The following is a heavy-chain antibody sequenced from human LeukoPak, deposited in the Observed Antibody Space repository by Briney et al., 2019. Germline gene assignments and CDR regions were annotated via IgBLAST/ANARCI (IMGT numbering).Heavy chain of an antibody. CDR2: ISGSGGST. Sequence: GGSLRLSCAASGFTFSSYSMNWVRQAPGKGLEWVSAISGSGGSTYYADSVKGRFTISRDNSKNTLYLQMNSLRAEDTAVYYCAKTVRYYYGSGPIDYWGQGTLVTVSS. V-gene: IGHV3-23*01. CDR1: GFTFSSYS. CDR3: AKTVRYYYGSGPIDY. J-gene: IGHJ4*02. D-gene: IGHD3-10*01.